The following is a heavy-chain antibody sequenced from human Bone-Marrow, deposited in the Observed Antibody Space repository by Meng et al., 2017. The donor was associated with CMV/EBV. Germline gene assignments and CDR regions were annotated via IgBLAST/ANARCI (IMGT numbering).Heavy chain of an antibody. CDR3: ASERTYRSPYYYYYGMDV. D-gene: IGHD1-1*01. CDR2: ISYDGSNK. Sequence: GESLKISCEASGSTFSSYAMHWVRQAPGKGLEWVAVISYDGSNKYYADSVKGRFTISRDNSKNTLYLQMNSLRAEDTAVYYCASERTYRSPYYYYYGMDVWGQGTTVTVSS. V-gene: IGHV3-30-3*01. J-gene: IGHJ6*02. CDR1: GSTFSSYA.